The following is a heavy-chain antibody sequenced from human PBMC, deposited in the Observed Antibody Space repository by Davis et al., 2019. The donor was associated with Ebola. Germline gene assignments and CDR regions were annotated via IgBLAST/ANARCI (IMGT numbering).Heavy chain of an antibody. CDR3: ARAAGPADY. V-gene: IGHV4-59*12. D-gene: IGHD1-14*01. CDR1: GGSISSYY. Sequence: SETLSLTCTVSGGSISSYYWSWIRQPPGKRLVWIGYIYYSGSTNYNPSLKSRVTISVDTSKNQFSLKLSSVTAADTAVYYCARAAGPADYWGQGTLVTVSS. J-gene: IGHJ4*02. CDR2: IYYSGST.